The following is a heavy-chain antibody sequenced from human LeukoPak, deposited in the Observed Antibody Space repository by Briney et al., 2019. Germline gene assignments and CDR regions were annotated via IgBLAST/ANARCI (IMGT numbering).Heavy chain of an antibody. Sequence: GGSLRLSCAASGFTFDDYAMHWVRQAPGKGLEWVSGISWNSGSIGYADSVKGRFTISRDNAKNSLYLQMNSLRAEDTALYYCAKGGSSGWYGGFDYWAREPWSPSPQ. CDR2: ISWNSGSI. J-gene: IGHJ4*02. CDR3: AKGGSSGWYGGFDY. CDR1: GFTFDDYA. V-gene: IGHV3-9*01. D-gene: IGHD6-19*01.